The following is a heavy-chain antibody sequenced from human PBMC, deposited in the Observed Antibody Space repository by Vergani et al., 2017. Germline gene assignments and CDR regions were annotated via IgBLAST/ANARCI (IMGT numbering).Heavy chain of an antibody. Sequence: QVQVVESGGGVVQPGRSLRLSCVASGFTFSTYAMHWVRQAPGKGLEWVAGISLDGSNKYYADSVKGRFTISRDNSKNTLYLQINSLRAEDTAVYYCAEWWSYWGQGTLVTVPS. V-gene: IGHV3-30-3*01. CDR3: AEWWSY. D-gene: IGHD2-15*01. J-gene: IGHJ4*02. CDR1: GFTFSTYA. CDR2: ISLDGSNK.